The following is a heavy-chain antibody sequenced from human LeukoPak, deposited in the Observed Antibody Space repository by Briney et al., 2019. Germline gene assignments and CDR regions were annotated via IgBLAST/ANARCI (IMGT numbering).Heavy chain of an antibody. Sequence: GGSLRLSCAASGFTFSSYSMNWVRQAPGKGLEWVSSISSSSSYIYYADSVKGRFTISRDNAKNSLYLQMNSLRAEDTAVYYCARSQGKASVLDAFDIWGQGTMVTVSS. D-gene: IGHD3-10*01. CDR2: ISSSSSYI. J-gene: IGHJ3*02. CDR3: ARSQGKASVLDAFDI. V-gene: IGHV3-21*01. CDR1: GFTFSSYS.